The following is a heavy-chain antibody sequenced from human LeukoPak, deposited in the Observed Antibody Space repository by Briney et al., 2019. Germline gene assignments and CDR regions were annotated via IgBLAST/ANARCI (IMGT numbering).Heavy chain of an antibody. CDR3: ARGLQRLPAGGY. CDR1: GGSISSSSYY. J-gene: IGHJ4*02. V-gene: IGHV4-39*01. D-gene: IGHD6-25*01. CDR2: IYYSGST. Sequence: SETLSLTCTVSGGSISSSSYYWGWIRQPPGKGLEWIGSIYYSGSTYYNPSLKSRVTISVDTSKNQFSLNLRSVTAADTAVYYCARGLQRLPAGGYWGQGTLVTVSS.